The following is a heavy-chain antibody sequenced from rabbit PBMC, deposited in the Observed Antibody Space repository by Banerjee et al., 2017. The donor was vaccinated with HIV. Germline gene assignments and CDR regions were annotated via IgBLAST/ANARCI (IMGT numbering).Heavy chain of an antibody. V-gene: IGHV1S40*01. CDR2: IYAGSSGST. CDR1: GFSFSSSYY. CDR3: ARKDGYNGHGYYL. Sequence: QSLEESGGDLVKPGASLTLTCTASGFSFSSSYYMCWVRQAPGKGLEWIACIYAGSSGSTYYASWAKGRFTISKTSSTTVTLQMTSLTAADTATYFCARKDGYNGHGYYLWGPGTLVTVS. D-gene: IGHD6-1*01. J-gene: IGHJ4*01.